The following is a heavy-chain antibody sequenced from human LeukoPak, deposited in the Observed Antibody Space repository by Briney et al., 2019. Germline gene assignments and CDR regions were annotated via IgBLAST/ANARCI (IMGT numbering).Heavy chain of an antibody. CDR1: GGTFSSYA. V-gene: IGHV1-69*06. CDR2: IIPIFGTA. Sequence: SVKVSCKASGGTFSSYAISWVRQAPGQGLEWMGGIIPIFGTANYAQKFQGRVTITADKSTSTAYMELSSLRSEDTAVYYCARSATIFGVASNWFDPWGQGTLVTVSS. J-gene: IGHJ5*02. CDR3: ARSATIFGVASNWFDP. D-gene: IGHD3-3*01.